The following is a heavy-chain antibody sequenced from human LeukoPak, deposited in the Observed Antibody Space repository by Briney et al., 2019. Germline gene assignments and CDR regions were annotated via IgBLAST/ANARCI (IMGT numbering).Heavy chain of an antibody. CDR2: ISSSGSTI. CDR3: AMGQQLVPFAY. D-gene: IGHD6-13*01. Sequence: GGSLRLSCAASGFTFSSYEMNSVRQAPGKGLEWVSYISSSGSTIYYADSVKGRFTISRDNAKNSLYLQMNSLRAEDTAVYYCAMGQQLVPFAYWGQGTLVTVSS. V-gene: IGHV3-48*03. CDR1: GFTFSSYE. J-gene: IGHJ4*02.